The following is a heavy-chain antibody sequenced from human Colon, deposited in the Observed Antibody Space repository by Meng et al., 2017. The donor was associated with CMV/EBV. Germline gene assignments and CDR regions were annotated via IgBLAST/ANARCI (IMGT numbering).Heavy chain of an antibody. CDR2: ISAYTGDT. D-gene: IGHD4-23*01. CDR1: GYTFMNYG. CDR3: SREVDYGGHIALGY. J-gene: IGHJ6*02. Sequence: ASVKVSCKASGYTFMNYGISWVRQAPGQGLEWMGWISAYTGDTRYSHKVQGSVTMTRDTSTNTAYMELRSLRSDDTAVYYCSREVDYGGHIALGYWGQGTTVTVSS. V-gene: IGHV1-18*01.